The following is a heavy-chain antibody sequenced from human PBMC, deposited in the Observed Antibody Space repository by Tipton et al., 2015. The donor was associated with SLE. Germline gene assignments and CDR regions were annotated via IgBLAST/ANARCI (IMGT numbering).Heavy chain of an antibody. CDR3: ARGENSAWYGDYYYAMDV. CDR2: MYSSGRT. J-gene: IGHJ6*02. CDR1: GGSISSNTYY. D-gene: IGHD6-13*01. Sequence: GLVKPSETLSLTCTVSGGSISSNTYYWGWIRQPPGKGLECVGSMYSSGRTYYNPSLKSRVTISVDTSKNQFSLRLTSVTAADTAVYFCARGENSAWYGDYYYAMDVWGQGTTLTVSS. V-gene: IGHV4-39*01.